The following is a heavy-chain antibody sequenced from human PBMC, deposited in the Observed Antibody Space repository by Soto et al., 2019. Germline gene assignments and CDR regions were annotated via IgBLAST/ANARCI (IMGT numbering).Heavy chain of an antibody. CDR1: GFTFSSYD. J-gene: IGHJ6*02. CDR2: IVTAGDT. D-gene: IGHD3-16*01. CDR3: ARSKWGSIGEDSGMDV. Sequence: GGSLRLSCAASGFTFSSYDMHWVRQATGKGLEWVSAIVTAGDTYYPGSVKGRFTISRENAKNSLYLQMNSLRAEDTAVYYCARSKWGSIGEDSGMDVWGQGTTVTVSS. V-gene: IGHV3-13*01.